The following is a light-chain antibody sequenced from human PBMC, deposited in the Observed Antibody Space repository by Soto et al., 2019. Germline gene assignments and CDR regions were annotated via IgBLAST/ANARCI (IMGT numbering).Light chain of an antibody. CDR3: NSYTTSNTRQIV. CDR2: DVS. J-gene: IGLJ1*01. V-gene: IGLV2-14*01. CDR1: SSDVGGYNY. Sequence: QSVLTQPASVSGSPGQSITISCTGTSSDVGGYNYVSWYQQHPGKAPKFMIYDVSNRPSGVSTRFSGSKSGNTASLTISGLQVEDEADYYCNSYTTSNTRQIVFGTGTKFTVL.